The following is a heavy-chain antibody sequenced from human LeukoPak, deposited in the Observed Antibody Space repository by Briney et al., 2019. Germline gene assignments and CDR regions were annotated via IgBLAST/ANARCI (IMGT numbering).Heavy chain of an antibody. CDR3: ARGGLYSSGWHFDY. CDR2: IYYSGST. D-gene: IGHD6-19*01. CDR1: GGSISSYY. V-gene: IGHV4-59*01. Sequence: SETLSLTCTVSGGSISSYYWSWIRQPPGKGLEWIGYIYYSGSTNYNPSLKSRVTISVDTSKNQFPLKLSSVTAADTAVYYCARGGLYSSGWHFDYWGQGTLVTVSS. J-gene: IGHJ4*02.